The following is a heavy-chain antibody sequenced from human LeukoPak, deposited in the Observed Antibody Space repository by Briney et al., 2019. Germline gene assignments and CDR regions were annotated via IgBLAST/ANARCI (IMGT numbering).Heavy chain of an antibody. V-gene: IGHV1-8*03. CDR2: MNPNSGNT. CDR1: GYTFTSYD. CDR3: ARGGDTVTIDAFDI. Sequence: GASVKVSCKASGYTFTSYDISWVRQATGPGLEWMGWMNPNSGNTGYAQKFQGRVTITRNTSISTAYMELSSLRSEDTAVYYCARGGDTVTIDAFDIWGQGTMVTVSS. J-gene: IGHJ3*02. D-gene: IGHD4-11*01.